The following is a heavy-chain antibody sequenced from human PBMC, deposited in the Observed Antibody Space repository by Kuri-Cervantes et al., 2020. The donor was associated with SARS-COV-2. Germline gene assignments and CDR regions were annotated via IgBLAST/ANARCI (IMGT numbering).Heavy chain of an antibody. CDR2: IYYSGNT. D-gene: IGHD6-13*01. V-gene: IGHV4-39*01. CDR3: ATGYSSRGGFDP. J-gene: IGHJ5*02. Sequence: SETLSLTCTVSGGSIGRRNYYWGWIRQPPGKGLEWIGNIYYSGNTYYNPSLRSRVTISEDTSKNQFSLKLSSVTAADTAMYYCATGYSSRGGFDPWGQGTLVTVSS. CDR1: GGSIGRRNYY.